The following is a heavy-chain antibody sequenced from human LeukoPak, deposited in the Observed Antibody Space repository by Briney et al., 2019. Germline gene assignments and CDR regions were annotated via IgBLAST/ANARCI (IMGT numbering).Heavy chain of an antibody. Sequence: QPGGSLRLSCAASAFTFSTYAMNWVRQAPGKGLEWVSSISSGGGTTYYADSVKGRFTISRDNSKNTLYLQMNSLRPEDTAMYYCANAVRTTSSCSGFYGMDVWGQGTTVAVSS. CDR1: AFTFSTYA. CDR3: ANAVRTTSSCSGFYGMDV. CDR2: ISSGGGTT. D-gene: IGHD2-2*01. V-gene: IGHV3-23*01. J-gene: IGHJ6*02.